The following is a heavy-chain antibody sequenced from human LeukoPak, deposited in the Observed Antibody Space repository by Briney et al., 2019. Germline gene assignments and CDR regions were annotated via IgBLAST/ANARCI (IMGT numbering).Heavy chain of an antibody. Sequence: GGSLRLSCAASGFTFSDYYMSWIRQAPGKGLEWVSYISSSGSTIYYADSVKGRFTISRDNAKNSLYLQMNSLRAEDTAVYYCARQTYSSSSGWVDPWGPGTLVTVSS. D-gene: IGHD6-6*01. CDR3: ARQTYSSSSGWVDP. CDR2: ISSSGSTI. V-gene: IGHV3-11*01. J-gene: IGHJ5*02. CDR1: GFTFSDYY.